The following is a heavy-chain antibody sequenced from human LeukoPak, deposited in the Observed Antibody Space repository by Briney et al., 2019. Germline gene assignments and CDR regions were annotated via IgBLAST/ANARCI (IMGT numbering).Heavy chain of an antibody. Sequence: SETLSLTCTVSGGSISSYYWSWIRQPPGKGLEWIGYIYYSGSTNYNPSLKSRVTTSVDTSKNQFSLKLSSVTAADTAVYYCASLYVWGSYRSDYWGQGTLVTVSS. CDR2: IYYSGST. J-gene: IGHJ4*02. D-gene: IGHD3-16*02. CDR1: GGSISSYY. CDR3: ASLYVWGSYRSDY. V-gene: IGHV4-59*01.